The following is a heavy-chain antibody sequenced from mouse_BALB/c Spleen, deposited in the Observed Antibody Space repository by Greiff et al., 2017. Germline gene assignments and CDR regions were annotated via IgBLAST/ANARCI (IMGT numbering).Heavy chain of an antibody. CDR3: ARNYGSSQYYFDY. Sequence: QLQQSGPELVKPGASVKMSCKASGYTFTSYVMHWVKQKPGQGLEWIGYINPYNDGTKYNEKFKGKATLTSDKSSSTAYMELSSLTSEDSAVYYCARNYGSSQYYFDYWGQGTTLTVSS. D-gene: IGHD1-1*01. CDR1: GYTFTSYV. J-gene: IGHJ2*01. CDR2: INPYNDGT. V-gene: IGHV1-14*01.